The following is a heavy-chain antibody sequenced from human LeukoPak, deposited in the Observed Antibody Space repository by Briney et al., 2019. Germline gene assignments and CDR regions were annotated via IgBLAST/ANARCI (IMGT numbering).Heavy chain of an antibody. D-gene: IGHD3-10*01. Sequence: PGGSLRLSCAAAGFTFSSYWMNWVSQAPGKGLEWVANIKPDGSEQYYVDSMKGRFTISRDNAKNSLYLQMNSLRAEDTAVYYCARDLSWSGRDYWGRGTLVTVSS. V-gene: IGHV3-7*05. CDR3: ARDLSWSGRDY. CDR2: IKPDGSEQ. J-gene: IGHJ4*02. CDR1: GFTFSSYW.